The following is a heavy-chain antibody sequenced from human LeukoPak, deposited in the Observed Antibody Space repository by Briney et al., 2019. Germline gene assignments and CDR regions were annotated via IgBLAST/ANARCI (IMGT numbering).Heavy chain of an antibody. J-gene: IGHJ4*02. CDR1: GVSISSSSYY. CDR2: IYYSGST. CDR3: ARLVGVGNYYDNPYFDY. V-gene: IGHV4-39*07. Sequence: ASETLSLTCTVSGVSISSSSYYWGWIRQPPGKGLEWIGSIYYSGSTYYNPSLKSRVTISVDKSKNQFSLKLSSVTAADTAVYYCARLVGVGNYYDNPYFDYWGQGTLVTVSS. D-gene: IGHD3-22*01.